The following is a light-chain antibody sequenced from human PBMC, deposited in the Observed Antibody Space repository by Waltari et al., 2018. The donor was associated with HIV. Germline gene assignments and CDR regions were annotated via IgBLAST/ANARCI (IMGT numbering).Light chain of an antibody. J-gene: IGLJ3*02. V-gene: IGLV1-40*01. CDR1: RSPIGAGYD. CDR2: GNS. Sequence: QSVLTQPPSVSGAPGQRVTISCTGSRSPIGAGYDVPWYQQLPGTAPKLLIYGNSNRPSGVPDRFSGSKSGTSASLAITGLLAEDEADYYCQSYDSSLSVWVFGGGTKLTVL. CDR3: QSYDSSLSVWV.